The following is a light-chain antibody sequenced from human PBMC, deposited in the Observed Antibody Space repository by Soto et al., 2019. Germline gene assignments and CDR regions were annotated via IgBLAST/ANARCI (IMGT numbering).Light chain of an antibody. CDR2: GAS. CDR1: QSVSSSR. Sequence: DIVLTQSPATLSLSPGERATLSCGASQSVSSSRLAWYQQKPALAPRLLIYGASTRATGIPDRFSGSGSGTDFTLTISRLEPEDFAVYYCQQYGSSPPWTFGQGTKVDIK. CDR3: QQYGSSPPWT. V-gene: IGKV3D-20*01. J-gene: IGKJ1*01.